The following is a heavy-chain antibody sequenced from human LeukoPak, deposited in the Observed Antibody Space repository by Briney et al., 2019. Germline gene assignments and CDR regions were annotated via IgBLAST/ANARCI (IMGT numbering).Heavy chain of an antibody. V-gene: IGHV3-7*03. CDR3: ARDKGSDEGSKFDY. Sequence: GGSLRLSCVASGFTFSTYAMSWVRQAPGKGLEWVANIKQDGSEKYYVDSVKGRFIISRDNAKNSLYLQMNSLRAEDTAVYYCARDKGSDEGSKFDYWGQGTLVTVSS. J-gene: IGHJ4*02. CDR2: IKQDGSEK. CDR1: GFTFSTYA.